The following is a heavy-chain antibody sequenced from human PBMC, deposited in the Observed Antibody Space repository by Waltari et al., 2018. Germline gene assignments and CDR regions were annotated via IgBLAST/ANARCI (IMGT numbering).Heavy chain of an antibody. CDR3: ARSHAILTGHYGMDV. Sequence: QVQLQESGPGLVKPSKPLSLPCPVSGYSISSGYYWGWIRQPPGKGLEWIGSIYHSGSTYYNPSLKSRVTISVDTSKNQFSLKLSSVTAADTAVYYCARSHAILTGHYGMDVWGQGTTVTVSS. CDR2: IYHSGST. CDR1: GYSISSGYY. V-gene: IGHV4-38-2*01. D-gene: IGHD3-9*01. J-gene: IGHJ6*02.